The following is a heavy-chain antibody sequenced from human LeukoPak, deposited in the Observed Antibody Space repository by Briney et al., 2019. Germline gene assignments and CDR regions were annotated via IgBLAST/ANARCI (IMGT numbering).Heavy chain of an antibody. V-gene: IGHV1-2*02. Sequence: ASVKVSCKASGYAFTGYYIHWVRQAPGQGLEWMGWSNPNSGGTNYAQKFQGRVTMTRDTSISTAYMELSRLRSDDMAVYYCARGNYDILTGPGPNWFDPWGQGTLVTVSS. CDR2: SNPNSGGT. CDR3: ARGNYDILTGPGPNWFDP. CDR1: GYAFTGYY. D-gene: IGHD3-9*01. J-gene: IGHJ5*02.